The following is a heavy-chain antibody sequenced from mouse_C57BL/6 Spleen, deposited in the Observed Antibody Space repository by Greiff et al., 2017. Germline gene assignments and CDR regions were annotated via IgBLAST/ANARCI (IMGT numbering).Heavy chain of an antibody. CDR1: GYTFTSYW. V-gene: IGHV1-72*01. Sequence: QVQLQQPGAELVKPGASVKLSCKASGYTFTSYWMHWVKQRPGRGLGWIGRIDPNSGGTKYNEKFKSKATLTIDKPSSTAYMQLSSLTSEDSAVYYCARGGYDYDEGFAYWCQGTLVTVSA. J-gene: IGHJ3*01. CDR3: ARGGYDYDEGFAY. D-gene: IGHD2-4*01. CDR2: IDPNSGGT.